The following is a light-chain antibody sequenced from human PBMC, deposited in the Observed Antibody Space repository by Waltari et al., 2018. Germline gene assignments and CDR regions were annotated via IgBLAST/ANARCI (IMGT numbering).Light chain of an antibody. CDR2: KAS. CDR3: QQYNSYSRV. Sequence: DIQLTQSPSTLSASVGDRVTITCRASQSISSWLAWYQQKPGKAPKLLIYKASSLEIGVPSRFSGSGSGTEFTLTISSLQPDDFATYYCQQYNSYSRVFGPGTKVDIK. V-gene: IGKV1-5*03. J-gene: IGKJ3*01. CDR1: QSISSW.